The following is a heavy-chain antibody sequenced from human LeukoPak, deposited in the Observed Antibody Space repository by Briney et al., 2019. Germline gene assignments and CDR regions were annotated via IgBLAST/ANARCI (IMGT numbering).Heavy chain of an antibody. CDR2: IKQDGSEK. CDR3: ASVVEMATIGAFDI. J-gene: IGHJ3*02. CDR1: GFTFSSYW. V-gene: IGHV3-7*01. Sequence: PGGSLRLSCAASGFTFSSYWMSWVRQAPGKGLEWVANIKQDGSEKYYVDSVKGRFTISRDNAKNSLYLQMNSLRAEDTAVYYCASVVEMATIGAFDIWGQGTMVTVSS. D-gene: IGHD5-24*01.